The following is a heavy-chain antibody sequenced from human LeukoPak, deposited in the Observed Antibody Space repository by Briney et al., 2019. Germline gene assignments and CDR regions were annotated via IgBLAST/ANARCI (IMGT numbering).Heavy chain of an antibody. CDR3: ATPYCGSISCLDVFNM. CDR2: KYYGGSA. Sequence: SETLSLTCNVSGVSVSDGRYYWTWIRQHPGKGLEWIGYKYYGGSAKFNPSLKSRLTISIDTSKNQFSLQLSSVTAADTATYHCATPYCGSISCLDVFNMWGQGTRVTVSS. D-gene: IGHD2-21*01. V-gene: IGHV4-31*03. J-gene: IGHJ3*02. CDR1: GVSVSDGRYY.